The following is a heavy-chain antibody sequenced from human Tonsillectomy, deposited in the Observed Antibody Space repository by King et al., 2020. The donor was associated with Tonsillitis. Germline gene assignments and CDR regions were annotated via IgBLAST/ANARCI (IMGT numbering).Heavy chain of an antibody. CDR3: AKEDEGNQLLLTYYFHY. V-gene: IGHV3-23*04. J-gene: IGHJ4*02. D-gene: IGHD2-2*01. CDR1: GFTFSSYA. Sequence: VQLVESGGGLVQPGGSLRLSCSASGFTFSSYAMSWVRQAPGKGLEWVSAISGTGVSTYYADSVKGRFIISRDNSKNTLYLQMNSLRAEDTAVYYCAKEDEGNQLLLTYYFHYWGQGTLVTVSS. CDR2: ISGTGVST.